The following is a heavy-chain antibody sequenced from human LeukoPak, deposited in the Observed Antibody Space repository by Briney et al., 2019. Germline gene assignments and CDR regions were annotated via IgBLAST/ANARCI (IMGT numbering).Heavy chain of an antibody. CDR1: GFTFSSYA. D-gene: IGHD5-24*01. J-gene: IGHJ4*02. CDR3: ARGDGYN. Sequence: GGSLRLSCAASGFTFSSYAMHWVRQAPGKGLEYVSAISSNGGSTYYANSGKGRFTISRDNSKNTLYLQMGSLRAEDMAVYYCARGDGYNWGQGTLVTVSS. CDR2: ISSNGGST. V-gene: IGHV3-64*01.